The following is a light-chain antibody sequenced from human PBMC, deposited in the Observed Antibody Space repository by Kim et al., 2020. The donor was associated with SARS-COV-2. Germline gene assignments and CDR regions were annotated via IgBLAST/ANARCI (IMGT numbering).Light chain of an antibody. CDR1: QGISSY. CDR2: AAS. Sequence: AIRMTQSPSSFSASTGDRVTITCRASQGISSYLAWYQQKPGKAPKFLIYAASTLQSGVPSRFSGSGSGTDFTLTISCLQAEDFATYYCHQYYSYPYTFGQGTKLEI. CDR3: HQYYSYPYT. V-gene: IGKV1-8*01. J-gene: IGKJ2*01.